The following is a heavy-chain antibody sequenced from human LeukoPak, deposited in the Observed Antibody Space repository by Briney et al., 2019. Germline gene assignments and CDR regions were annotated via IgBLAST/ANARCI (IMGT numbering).Heavy chain of an antibody. CDR2: FGGTGGDI. Sequence: PGGSLTLSCAPSGFTFSTNAMAWVRQAPGKGLDWVSAFGGTGGDINYADSVKGRFTISRDNSKGILYLQMNSLRAEDTAVYYCAKDILRWAFDYWGQGILVTVSS. CDR3: AKDILRWAFDY. CDR1: GFTFSTNA. V-gene: IGHV3-23*01. J-gene: IGHJ4*02. D-gene: IGHD4-23*01.